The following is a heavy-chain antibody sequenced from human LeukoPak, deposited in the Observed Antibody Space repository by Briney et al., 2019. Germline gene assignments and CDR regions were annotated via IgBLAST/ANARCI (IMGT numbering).Heavy chain of an antibody. J-gene: IGHJ2*01. V-gene: IGHV3-7*01. CDR1: GLTISSYW. CDR3: ARGKMYWYFDL. Sequence: GGSLRLSCADSGLTISSYWMSWVRQAPGKGLERVANIKQDGSEKNYVDSVKGRFTISRDNAKNSLHLQMYSLRAEDTAVYYCARGKMYWYFDLWGRGTLVTVSS. CDR2: IKQDGSEK.